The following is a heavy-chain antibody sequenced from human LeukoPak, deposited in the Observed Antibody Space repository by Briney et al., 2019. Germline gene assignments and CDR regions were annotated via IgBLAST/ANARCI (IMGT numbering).Heavy chain of an antibody. CDR2: ISSSSSYI. Sequence: GGSLRLSCAASGFTFSSYWMIWVRQAPGKGLEWVSSISSSSSYIYYADSVKGRFTISRDDAKNSLSLQMNSLRAEDTAVYYCARSGIKMVRGVIIKSPYHMDVWGRGTTVTVSS. V-gene: IGHV3-21*01. CDR3: ARSGIKMVRGVIIKSPYHMDV. J-gene: IGHJ6*03. CDR1: GFTFSSYW. D-gene: IGHD3-10*01.